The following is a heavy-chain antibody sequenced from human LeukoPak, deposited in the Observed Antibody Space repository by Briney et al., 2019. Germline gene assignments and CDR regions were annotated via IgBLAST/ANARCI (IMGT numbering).Heavy chain of an antibody. CDR1: GGSFSGYY. CDR2: INHSGST. CDR3: ARHPDYYYYMDV. Sequence: SETLSLTCAVYGGSFSGYYWSWIRQPPGKGLEWIGEINHSGSTNYNPSLKSRVTISVDTSKNQFSLKLSSVTAADTAVYYCARHPDYYYYMDVWGKGTTVTISS. V-gene: IGHV4-34*01. J-gene: IGHJ6*03.